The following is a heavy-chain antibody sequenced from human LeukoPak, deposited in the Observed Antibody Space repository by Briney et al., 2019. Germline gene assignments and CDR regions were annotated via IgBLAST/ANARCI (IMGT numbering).Heavy chain of an antibody. Sequence: ASVKVSCKASGYTFTGYYMHWVRQAPGQGLEWMGWIYPNSGGTNYAQKFQGRVTMTRDTSISTAYMELSRLRSDDTAVYYCARGRTYYYDSSGYQFDYWGQGTLVTVSS. CDR2: IYPNSGGT. J-gene: IGHJ4*02. V-gene: IGHV1-2*02. CDR1: GYTFTGYY. D-gene: IGHD3-22*01. CDR3: ARGRTYYYDSSGYQFDY.